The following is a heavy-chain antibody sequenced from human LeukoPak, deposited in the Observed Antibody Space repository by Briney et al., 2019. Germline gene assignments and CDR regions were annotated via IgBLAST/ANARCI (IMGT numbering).Heavy chain of an antibody. V-gene: IGHV3-7*03. Sequence: PGGSLRLSCAASGFTFSSYWMSWVRQAPGKGLEWVANIKQDGSEKYYVDSVKGRFTISRDNAKNSLYLQMNSLRAEDTAVYYCAKDRPGPGGGAFDIRGQGTMVTVSS. D-gene: IGHD7-27*01. CDR2: IKQDGSEK. CDR3: AKDRPGPGGGAFDI. J-gene: IGHJ3*02. CDR1: GFTFSSYW.